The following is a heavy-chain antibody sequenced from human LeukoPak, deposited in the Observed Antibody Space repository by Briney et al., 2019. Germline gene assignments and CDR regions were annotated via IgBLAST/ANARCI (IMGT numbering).Heavy chain of an antibody. CDR2: IYYSGST. D-gene: IGHD2-21*02. J-gene: IGHJ4*02. CDR1: GGSISSYY. CDR3: ARVGDTPYFDY. V-gene: IGHV4-59*01. Sequence: SETLSLTCTVSGGSISSYYWSWIRQPPGKGLEWIGYIYYSGSTNYNPSLKSRVTISVDTSKNQFSLKLSSVTAADTAVYYCARVGDTPYFDYWGQGTLVTVSS.